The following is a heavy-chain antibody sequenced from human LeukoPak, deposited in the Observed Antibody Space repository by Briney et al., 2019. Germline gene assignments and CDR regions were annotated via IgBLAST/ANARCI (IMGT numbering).Heavy chain of an antibody. J-gene: IGHJ4*02. CDR3: AIECYYDSSGYLGVFDY. CDR2: ISGSAVIT. D-gene: IGHD3-22*01. V-gene: IGHV3-23*01. CDR1: GLSFSTFG. Sequence: GGSLRLSCAASGLSFSTFGMTWVRQAPGKGLEWVSAISGSAVITFYADSVKGRFTISRDNAKNSLYLQMNSLRAEDTAVYYCAIECYYDSSGYLGVFDYWGQGTLVTVSS.